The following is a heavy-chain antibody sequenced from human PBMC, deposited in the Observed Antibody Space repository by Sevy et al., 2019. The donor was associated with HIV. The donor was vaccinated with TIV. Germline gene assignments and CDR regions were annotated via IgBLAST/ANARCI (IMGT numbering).Heavy chain of an antibody. D-gene: IGHD3-10*01. Sequence: GGSLRLSCAASGFTFSDYYMSWIRQAPGKGLEWVSYISSSGSTIYYADSVKGRFTISRDNAKNSLYLQMNSLRAEDTAVYYCARDPWFGELSDAFDIWGQGTMVTVSS. CDR1: GFTFSDYY. J-gene: IGHJ3*02. CDR2: ISSSGSTI. V-gene: IGHV3-11*01. CDR3: ARDPWFGELSDAFDI.